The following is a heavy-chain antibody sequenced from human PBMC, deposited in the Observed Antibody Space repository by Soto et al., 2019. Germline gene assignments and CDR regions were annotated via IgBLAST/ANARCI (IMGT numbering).Heavy chain of an antibody. D-gene: IGHD2-21*01. CDR1: GVSVSIGTYY. J-gene: IGHJ4*02. Sequence: QVQLQESGPGLVKPSETLSLTCTVPGVSVSIGTYYWSGIRQPPGKGLEWIGFIHYSGSTNYNPSLKSRVTMSVDTSKNQFSLKLTSVNAADTAVYYCTRGGDAYKNGHWGQGTLVTVYS. CDR2: IHYSGST. V-gene: IGHV4-61*01. CDR3: TRGGDAYKNGH.